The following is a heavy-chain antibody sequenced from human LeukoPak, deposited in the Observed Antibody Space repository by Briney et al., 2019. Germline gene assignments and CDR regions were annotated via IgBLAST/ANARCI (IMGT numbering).Heavy chain of an antibody. V-gene: IGHV3-53*01. J-gene: IGHJ4*02. D-gene: IGHD3-22*01. CDR3: ARDPTYYYDSSYFDY. Sequence: GGSLRLSCAASGFTVSSNYMSWVRQAPGKGLEWVSVIYSGGGTFYADSVKGRFTISRDNSKNMLYLQMNSLRAEDTAVYYCARDPTYYYDSSYFDYWGQGTLVTVSS. CDR2: IYSGGGT. CDR1: GFTVSSNY.